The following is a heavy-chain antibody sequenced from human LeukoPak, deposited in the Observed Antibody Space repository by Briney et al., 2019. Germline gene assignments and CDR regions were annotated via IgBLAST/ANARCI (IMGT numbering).Heavy chain of an antibody. CDR2: ISWNSGSI. CDR1: GFTFSDYY. Sequence: GGSLRLSCAASGFTFSDYYMNWIRQAPGKGLEWVSGISWNSGSIGYADSVKGRFTISRDNAKNSLYLQMNSLRAEDMALYYCAKVGSGWYVTGPFDYWGQGTLVTVSS. J-gene: IGHJ4*02. D-gene: IGHD6-19*01. CDR3: AKVGSGWYVTGPFDY. V-gene: IGHV3-9*03.